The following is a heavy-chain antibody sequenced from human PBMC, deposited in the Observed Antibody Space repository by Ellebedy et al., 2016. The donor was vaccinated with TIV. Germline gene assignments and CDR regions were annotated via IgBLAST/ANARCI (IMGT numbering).Heavy chain of an antibody. V-gene: IGHV1-18*04. CDR3: ARETAAGPVDFQY. CDR1: GYSFTSYG. J-gene: IGHJ1*01. D-gene: IGHD6-25*01. CDR2: INAYNGNT. Sequence: GESLKISCKASGYSFTSYGISWVRQAPGQGLEWMGWINAYNGNTNIAQKFQGRVTMTTDTSTSTAYMEVRRLRSDDTAVYYCARETAAGPVDFQYWGQGTLVIVSS.